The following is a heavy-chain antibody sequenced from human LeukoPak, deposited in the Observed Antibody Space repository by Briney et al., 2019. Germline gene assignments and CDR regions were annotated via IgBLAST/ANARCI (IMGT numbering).Heavy chain of an antibody. J-gene: IGHJ4*02. V-gene: IGHV3-15*07. CDR2: IKRKTDDGTT. Sequence: SGGSLRLSCAASGFTFSSYGMHWVRQAPGKGLEWVSLIKRKTDDGTTDYAAPEKGRFTISRDDSKNTLYLQMNSLKTEDTAVYYCTTQSGAWNFDYWGQGTLVTVSS. CDR3: TTQSGAWNFDY. CDR1: GFTFSSYG. D-gene: IGHD1-1*01.